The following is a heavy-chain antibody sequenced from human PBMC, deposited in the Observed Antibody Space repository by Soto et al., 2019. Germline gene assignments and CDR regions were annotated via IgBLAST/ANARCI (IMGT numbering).Heavy chain of an antibody. CDR2: ISSGSSYI. V-gene: IGHV3-21*01. Sequence: EVQLVESGGGLVKPGGSLRLSCAASGFTLSSYSMNWVRQAPGKGLECVSSISSGSSYIYYADSVKGRFTISRDNAKNSLYLQMNSLRAEDTAVYYCARGLSYYYGSGSRPDAFDIWGQGTMVTVSS. D-gene: IGHD3-10*01. J-gene: IGHJ3*02. CDR1: GFTLSSYS. CDR3: ARGLSYYYGSGSRPDAFDI.